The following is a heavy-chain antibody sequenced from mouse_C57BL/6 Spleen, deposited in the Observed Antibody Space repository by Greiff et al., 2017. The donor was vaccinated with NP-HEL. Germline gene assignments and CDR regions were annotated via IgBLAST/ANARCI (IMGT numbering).Heavy chain of an antibody. Sequence: LEESGAELVKPGASVKISCKASGYAFSSYWMNWVKQRPGKGLEWIGQIYPGDGDTNYNGKFKGKATLTADKSSSTAYMQLSSLTSEDSAVYFCARLGQDAMDYWGQGTSVTVSS. J-gene: IGHJ4*01. V-gene: IGHV1-80*01. D-gene: IGHD3-3*01. CDR1: GYAFSSYW. CDR2: IYPGDGDT. CDR3: ARLGQDAMDY.